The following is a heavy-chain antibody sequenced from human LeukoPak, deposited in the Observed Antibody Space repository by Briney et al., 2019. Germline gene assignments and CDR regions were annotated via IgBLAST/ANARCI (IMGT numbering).Heavy chain of an antibody. D-gene: IGHD2-2*01. CDR3: ARSIRGCSSTPCYEDY. CDR2: INPSGGST. Sequence: ASVKVSCKASGYTFSDYYIHWVRQAPGQGLEWMGMINPSGGSTSYAQKFQGRVTMTRGTSTSTVYMDLNSLRSEDTAVYFCARSIRGCSSTPCYEDYWGQGTLVTVSS. J-gene: IGHJ4*02. CDR1: GYTFSDYY. V-gene: IGHV1-46*01.